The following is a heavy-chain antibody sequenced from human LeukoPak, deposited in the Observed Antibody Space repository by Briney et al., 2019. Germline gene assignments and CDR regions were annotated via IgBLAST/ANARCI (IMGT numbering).Heavy chain of an antibody. CDR1: GDSISSGSYY. Sequence: SQTLSLTCTVSGDSISSGSYYCSWIRQPGGKGLEWIGRIYMRGNTYYNTSFKSRFTISLDTPKNHFTLELSSVTAADAAVYYCARDRYSGTCRYYYYYDMDGWGKGTTVTVSS. D-gene: IGHD1-26*01. V-gene: IGHV4-61*02. J-gene: IGHJ6*03. CDR3: ARDRYSGTCRYYYYYDMDG. CDR2: IYMRGNT.